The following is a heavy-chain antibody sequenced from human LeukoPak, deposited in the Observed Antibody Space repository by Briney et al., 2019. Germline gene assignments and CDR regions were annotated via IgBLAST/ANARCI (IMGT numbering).Heavy chain of an antibody. D-gene: IGHD3-3*01. V-gene: IGHV4-59*08. J-gene: IGHJ3*02. CDR3: ARLGVPYAFDI. CDR1: GGSISSYY. CDR2: IDYSGST. Sequence: SETLSLTCTVSGGSISSYYWSWIRQPPGKGLEWIGYIDYSGSTNYNPSLKSRVTISVDTSKSQFSLKPSSVTAADTAVYYCARLGVPYAFDIWGQGTMVTVPS.